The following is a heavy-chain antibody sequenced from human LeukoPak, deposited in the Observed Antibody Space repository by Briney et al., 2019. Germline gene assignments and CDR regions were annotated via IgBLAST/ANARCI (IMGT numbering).Heavy chain of an antibody. J-gene: IGHJ5*02. V-gene: IGHV4-39*01. CDR1: GGPISSSSYY. D-gene: IGHD3-16*01. Sequence: SETLSLTCTVSGGPISSSSYYWGWIRQPPGKGLERIGSIYYSGSTYYNPSLKSRVTISVDTSKNQFSLKLSSVTAADTAVYYCARGGYWFDPWGQGTLVTVSS. CDR3: ARGGYWFDP. CDR2: IYYSGST.